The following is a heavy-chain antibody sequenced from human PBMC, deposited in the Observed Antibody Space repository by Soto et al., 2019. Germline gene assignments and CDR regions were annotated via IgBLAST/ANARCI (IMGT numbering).Heavy chain of an antibody. J-gene: IGHJ6*02. CDR3: AREWGLLPYYVMNV. CDR1: GDPVTSGSYY. CDR2: ISYTGRT. Sequence: SETLSLTCIVSGDPVTSGSYYWTWLQQPPGKGLEWIGYISYTGRTKYNPSLQSRVTISVDTSKNDFSLNLSSVTAADTAVYFCAREWGLLPYYVMNVWGHGTAVTVSS. D-gene: IGHD7-27*01. V-gene: IGHV4-61*03.